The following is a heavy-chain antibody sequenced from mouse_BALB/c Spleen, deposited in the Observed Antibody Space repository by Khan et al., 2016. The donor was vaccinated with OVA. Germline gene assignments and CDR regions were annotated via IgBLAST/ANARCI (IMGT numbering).Heavy chain of an antibody. CDR2: ISNRGTTT. J-gene: IGHJ3*01. CDR3: AREGDGGGLAY. Sequence: EVELVESGGGFMQPGGSLKLSCAPSGFTFTDYYMYWVRQTPEKRLEWVAYISNRGTTTYYPDTVRGRFTISRDNDKNTLYLQMSRLGSDDTAIYFCAREGDGGGLAYWGQGTLVTVSA. D-gene: IGHD1-1*02. CDR1: GFTFTDYY. V-gene: IGHV5-12*01.